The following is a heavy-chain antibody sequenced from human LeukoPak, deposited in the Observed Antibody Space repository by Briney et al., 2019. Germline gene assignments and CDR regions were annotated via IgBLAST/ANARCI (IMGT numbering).Heavy chain of an antibody. CDR1: GFTFRSHG. CDR2: ISYDGSKK. Sequence: GGSLRLSCAASGFTFRSHGMHWVRQSPGKELEWAAVISYDGSKKDYADSVKGRFTISRDSSKNTVYLQMNSLRTEDTAFYYCARDLSGSYSVDYWGQGTLVTVSS. CDR3: ARDLSGSYSVDY. J-gene: IGHJ4*02. D-gene: IGHD3-10*01. V-gene: IGHV3-30-3*01.